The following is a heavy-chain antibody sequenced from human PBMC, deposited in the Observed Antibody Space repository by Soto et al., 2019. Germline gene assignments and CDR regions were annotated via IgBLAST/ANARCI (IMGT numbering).Heavy chain of an antibody. Sequence: PSQTLSLTCAISGDSVSSNSAAWNWIRQSPSRGLEWLGRTYYRSKWYNDYAVSVKSRITINPDTSKNQFSLQLNSVTPEDTAVYYCARADNWNYHYYYYYMDVWGKGTKVTVSS. CDR3: ARADNWNYHYYYYYMDV. D-gene: IGHD1-7*01. J-gene: IGHJ6*03. CDR2: TYYRSKWYN. V-gene: IGHV6-1*01. CDR1: GDSVSSNSAA.